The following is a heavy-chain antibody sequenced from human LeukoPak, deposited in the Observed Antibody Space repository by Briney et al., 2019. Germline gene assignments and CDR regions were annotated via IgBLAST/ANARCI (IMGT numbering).Heavy chain of an antibody. V-gene: IGHV3-73*01. CDR1: GFTFSGSA. CDR2: IRSKANSYAA. CDR3: TCPKCIAARPYSYYYYYMDV. J-gene: IGHJ6*03. D-gene: IGHD6-6*01. Sequence: PGGSLRLSCAASGFTFSGSAMHWVRQASGKGLEWVGRIRSKANSYAAAYAASVKGRFTISRDDSKNTAYLQMNSLKTEDTAVYYRTCPKCIAARPYSYYYYYMDVWGKGTTVTVSS.